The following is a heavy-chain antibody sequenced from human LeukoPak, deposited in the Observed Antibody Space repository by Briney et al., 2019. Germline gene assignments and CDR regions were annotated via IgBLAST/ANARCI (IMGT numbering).Heavy chain of an antibody. CDR1: GGSISSYY. J-gene: IGHJ4*02. CDR2: IYYSEST. Sequence: SETLSLTCTVSGGSISSYYWSWIRQPPGKGLEWIGYIYYSESTNYNPSLKSRVTISVDTSKNQFSLKMSSVTAADTAVYYCARGGRELEIDYWGQGTLVTVSS. D-gene: IGHD1-26*01. V-gene: IGHV4-59*01. CDR3: ARGGRELEIDY.